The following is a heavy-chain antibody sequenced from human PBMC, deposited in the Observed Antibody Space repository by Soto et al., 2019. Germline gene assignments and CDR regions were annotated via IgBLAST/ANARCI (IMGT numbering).Heavy chain of an antibody. J-gene: IGHJ6*02. CDR1: GGSIVTSSYY. CDR3: ARLPQEYNYYGMDV. CDR2: IYYSGNT. Sequence: WETLSLTCTVSGGSIVTSSYYWGWIRQPPGKGLEWLGHIYYSGNTYYHPSLKSRVTISVDTSRNQFSLRLSSVTAADTAVYYCARLPQEYNYYGMDVWGQGTTVTVSS. D-gene: IGHD1-1*01. V-gene: IGHV4-39*01.